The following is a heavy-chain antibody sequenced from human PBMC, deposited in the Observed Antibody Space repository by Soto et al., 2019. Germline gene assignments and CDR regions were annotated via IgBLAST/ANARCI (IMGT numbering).Heavy chain of an antibody. CDR1: GYSFSTYW. CDR2: IYPGDSDT. CDR3: ARHSLATQPGDY. V-gene: IGHV5-51*01. Sequence: GESLKITCKASGYSFSTYWIAWVRQRPGKGLDWMGIIYPGDSDTRYSPSFQGQVTISVDNSIDTAYLEWTTLRASDSAMYYCARHSLATQPGDYWGQGTRVTVSS. J-gene: IGHJ4*02. D-gene: IGHD5-12*01.